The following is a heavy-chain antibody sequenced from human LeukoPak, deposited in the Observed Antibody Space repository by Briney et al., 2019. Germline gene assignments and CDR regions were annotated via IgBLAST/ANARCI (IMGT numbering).Heavy chain of an antibody. D-gene: IGHD6-19*01. V-gene: IGHV3-66*02. CDR3: ARDNIAVAGTDY. J-gene: IGHJ4*02. Sequence: LGGSLRLSCAASGFSVSSNYMSWVRQAPGKGLEWVPVIYSGGSIYYADSVKGRFTISRDNSKNTLYLQMNSLRGEDTAVYYCARDNIAVAGTDYWGQGTLVTVSS. CDR2: IYSGGSI. CDR1: GFSVSSNY.